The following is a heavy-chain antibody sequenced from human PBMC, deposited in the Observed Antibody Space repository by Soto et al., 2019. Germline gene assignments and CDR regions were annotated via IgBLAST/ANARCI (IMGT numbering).Heavy chain of an antibody. J-gene: IGHJ6*02. CDR3: ARDGGWQLGKYYYYGMDV. D-gene: IGHD6-6*01. CDR2: IKQDGSER. Sequence: EVQLVESGGGLVQPGGSLRLSCAASGFTFNSYWMSWVRQAPGKGLEWVGNIKQDGSERYDVDSVKGRFTISRDNAKNSLYLQMNSLSVEDTAVYYCARDGGWQLGKYYYYGMDVWGQGTSVTVSS. CDR1: GFTFNSYW. V-gene: IGHV3-7*01.